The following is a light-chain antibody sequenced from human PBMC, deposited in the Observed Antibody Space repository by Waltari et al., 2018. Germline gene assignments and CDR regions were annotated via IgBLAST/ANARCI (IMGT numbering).Light chain of an antibody. CDR3: CSYAGNRSVL. Sequence: QSALTQPASVSGSPGQSVTVSCSGSSSDVGTYNLVSWYQRHPGKAPKLLIYEVTLRPSGVSNRFSGSKSGNTASLTVSGLQAEDEAEYSCCSYAGNRSVLFGGGTKLIVL. J-gene: IGLJ2*01. V-gene: IGLV2-23*02. CDR1: SSDVGTYNL. CDR2: EVT.